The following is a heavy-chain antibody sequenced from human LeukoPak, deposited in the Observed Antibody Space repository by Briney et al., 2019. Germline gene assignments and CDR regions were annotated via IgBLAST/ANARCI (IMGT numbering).Heavy chain of an antibody. Sequence: GGSLRLSCAASGFTVSSNYMSWVRQAPGKGLEWVSVIYSGGSTYYADSVKGRFTISRDNAKNSLYLQMNSLRVDDTAVYYCARGHRAWSYWGQGTLVTVSS. CDR3: ARGHRAWSY. J-gene: IGHJ4*02. CDR1: GFTVSSNY. V-gene: IGHV3-53*01. D-gene: IGHD3-3*01. CDR2: IYSGGST.